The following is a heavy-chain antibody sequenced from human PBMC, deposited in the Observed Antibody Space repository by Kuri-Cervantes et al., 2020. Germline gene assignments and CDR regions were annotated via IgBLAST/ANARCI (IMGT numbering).Heavy chain of an antibody. J-gene: IGHJ5*02. Sequence: SVKVSCKASGGTFSSYAISWVRQAPGQGLEWMGGIIPIFGTANYAQRFQGRVTITADESTSTAYMELSSLRSEDTAVYYCARGVYGSGNHWFDHWGQGTLVTVSS. V-gene: IGHV1-69*13. CDR3: ARGVYGSGNHWFDH. CDR1: GGTFSSYA. CDR2: IIPIFGTA. D-gene: IGHD3-10*01.